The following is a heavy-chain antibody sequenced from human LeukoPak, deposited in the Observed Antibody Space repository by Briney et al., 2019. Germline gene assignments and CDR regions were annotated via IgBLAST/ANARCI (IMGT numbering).Heavy chain of an antibody. CDR3: ARDSTRGSSWYGIVHYYYYYMDV. D-gene: IGHD6-13*01. J-gene: IGHJ6*03. V-gene: IGHV4-4*07. CDR2: IYTSGST. CDR1: GGSISSYY. Sequence: SETLSLTCTVSGGSISSYYWSWIRQPAGKGLEWIGRIYTSGSTNYNPSLKSRVTMSVDTSKNQFSLKLSSVTAADTAVYYCARDSTRGSSWYGIVHYYYYYMDVWGKGTTVTISS.